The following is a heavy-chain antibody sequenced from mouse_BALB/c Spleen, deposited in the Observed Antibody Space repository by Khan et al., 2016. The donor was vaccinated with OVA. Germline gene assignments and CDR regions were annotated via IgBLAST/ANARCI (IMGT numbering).Heavy chain of an antibody. CDR2: INPHIGES. D-gene: IGHD1-1*01. Sequence: VQLKESGPELVRPGASVKISCKASGYSFTGSFMTWVMQSHGKSLEWIGRINPHIGESFYNQRFKDKATLTVDESSSTAHMELRSLGSEDSAIYYCTRIYRSDYDYWGQGTTLTVSS. J-gene: IGHJ2*01. CDR1: GYSFTGSF. V-gene: IGHV1-20*02. CDR3: TRIYRSDYDY.